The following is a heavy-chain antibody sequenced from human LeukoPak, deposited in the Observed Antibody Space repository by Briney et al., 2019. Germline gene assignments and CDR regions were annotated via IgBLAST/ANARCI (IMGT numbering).Heavy chain of an antibody. J-gene: IGHJ3*02. CDR3: ARDGSRFYYDSSGYYYGDAFDI. Sequence: GGSLRLSCAASGFTFSNYWMHWVRLAPGKGPMWVSRISTDGRFTSYADSVKGRFTISRDNSKNTLYLQMNSLRAEDTAVYYCARDGSRFYYDSSGYYYGDAFDIWGQGTMVTVSS. CDR2: ISTDGRFT. CDR1: GFTFSNYW. V-gene: IGHV3-74*01. D-gene: IGHD3-22*01.